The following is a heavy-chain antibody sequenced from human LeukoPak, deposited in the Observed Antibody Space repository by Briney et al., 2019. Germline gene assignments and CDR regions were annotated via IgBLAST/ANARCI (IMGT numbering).Heavy chain of an antibody. D-gene: IGHD2-2*01. Sequence: GGSLRLSCAASGFTFSSYSMNWVRQAPGKGLEWVSSISSSSSYIYYADSVKGRFTISSDNAKNSLYLQMNSLRAEDTAVYYCARAHSDIVVVPAGYWGQGTLATVSS. CDR2: ISSSSSYI. CDR3: ARAHSDIVVVPAGY. J-gene: IGHJ4*02. V-gene: IGHV3-21*01. CDR1: GFTFSSYS.